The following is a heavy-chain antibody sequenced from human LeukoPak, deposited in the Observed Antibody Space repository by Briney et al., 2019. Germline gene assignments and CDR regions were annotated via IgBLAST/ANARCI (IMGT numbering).Heavy chain of an antibody. Sequence: SVKVSCKASGGTFSSYAISWVRQAPGQGLEWMGRIIPILGIANYAQKFQGRVTITADKSTSTAYMELSSLRAEDTAVYYCARGGYDFWSGYPYYFDYWGQGTLVTVSS. J-gene: IGHJ4*02. CDR1: GGTFSSYA. D-gene: IGHD3-3*01. V-gene: IGHV1-69*04. CDR2: IIPILGIA. CDR3: ARGGYDFWSGYPYYFDY.